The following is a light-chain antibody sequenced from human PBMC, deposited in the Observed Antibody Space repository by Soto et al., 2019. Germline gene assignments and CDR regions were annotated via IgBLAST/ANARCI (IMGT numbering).Light chain of an antibody. Sequence: QPALTSPASGSGSHGQSLRIPCTETSRDVGGYNYVSWYQQHPGKAPKLMIYDVSNRPSGVSNRFSGSKSGNTASLTISGLQAEDEADYYCSSYTSSSTLYVFGTGTKVTVL. V-gene: IGLV2-14*01. CDR2: DVS. CDR3: SSYTSSSTLYV. J-gene: IGLJ1*01. CDR1: SRDVGGYNY.